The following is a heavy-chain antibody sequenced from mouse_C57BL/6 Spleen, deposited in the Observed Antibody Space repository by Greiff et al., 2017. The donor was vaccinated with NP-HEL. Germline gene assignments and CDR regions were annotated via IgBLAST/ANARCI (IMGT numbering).Heavy chain of an antibody. V-gene: IGHV1-82*01. Sequence: VQLQQSGPELVKPGASVKISCKASGYAFSSSWMHWVKQRPGKGLEWIGRIYPGDGDTNYNGKFKGKATLTADKSSSTAYMQLSSLSSEDSAVYFCARSGDGYLYWYFDVWGTGTTVTVSS. CDR2: IYPGDGDT. D-gene: IGHD2-3*01. J-gene: IGHJ1*03. CDR3: ARSGDGYLYWYFDV. CDR1: GYAFSSSW.